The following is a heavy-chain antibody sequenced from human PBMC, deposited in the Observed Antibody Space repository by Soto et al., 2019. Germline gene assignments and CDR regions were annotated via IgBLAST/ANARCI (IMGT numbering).Heavy chain of an antibody. CDR2: ISAQNGNT. Sequence: QVHLVQSGAEVKKPGASVKVSCKGSGYGFTTYGITWVRQAPGQGLEWMAWISAQNGNTNYAQKRKGRVTGSRDKSTSTAYMELRSLRSDDTAVYYCARGRYGDYWGQGARVTVSS. CDR1: GYGFTTYG. D-gene: IGHD1-1*01. CDR3: ARGRYGDY. J-gene: IGHJ4*02. V-gene: IGHV1-18*01.